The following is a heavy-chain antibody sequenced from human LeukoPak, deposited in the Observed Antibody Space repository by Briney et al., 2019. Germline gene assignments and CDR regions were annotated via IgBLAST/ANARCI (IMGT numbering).Heavy chain of an antibody. CDR2: IYYSGST. CDR1: GGSISSYY. CDR3: ARDHGNRYYYYGMDV. J-gene: IGHJ6*02. V-gene: IGHV4-59*12. Sequence: PSETLSLTCTVSGGSISSYYWSWIRQPPGKGLEWIGYIYYSGSTNYNPSLKSRVTISVDTSKNQFSLKMRSVTAADTAVYYCARDHGNRYYYYGMDVWGQGTTVTVSS. D-gene: IGHD1-14*01.